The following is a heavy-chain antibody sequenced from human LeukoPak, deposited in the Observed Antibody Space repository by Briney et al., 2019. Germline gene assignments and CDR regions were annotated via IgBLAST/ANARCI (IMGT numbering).Heavy chain of an antibody. J-gene: IGHJ4*02. CDR2: IRSKAYGGTA. CDR1: GFTFSSYG. Sequence: GGSLRLSCAASGFTFSSYGMHWVRQAPGKGLEWITFIRSKAYGGTAEYAASVRGRFTFSRDDSKSIAYLQLNSLKTEDTAIYYCARSTYSSSYYVVFDYWGQGTLVTVSS. CDR3: ARSTYSSSYYVVFDY. D-gene: IGHD6-13*01. V-gene: IGHV3-49*04.